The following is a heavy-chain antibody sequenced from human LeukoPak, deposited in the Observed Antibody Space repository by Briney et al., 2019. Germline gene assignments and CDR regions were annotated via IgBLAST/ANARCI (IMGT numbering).Heavy chain of an antibody. CDR1: GGSISSYY. J-gene: IGHJ4*02. D-gene: IGHD5-24*01. CDR2: IYYSGST. V-gene: IGHV4-59*01. CDR3: ARGGRDGYNSALYY. Sequence: SSETLSLTCTVSGGSISSYYWSWIRQPPGKGLEWIGYIYYSGSTNYNPSLKSRVTISVDTSKNQFSLKLSSVTAADTAVYYCARGGRDGYNSALYYWGQGTLVTVSS.